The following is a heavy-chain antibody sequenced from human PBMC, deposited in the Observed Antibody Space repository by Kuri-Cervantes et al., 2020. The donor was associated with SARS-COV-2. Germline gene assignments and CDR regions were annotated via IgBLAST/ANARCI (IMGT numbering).Heavy chain of an antibody. V-gene: IGHV1-2*04. CDR2: INPNSGGT. J-gene: IGHJ3*02. Sequence: ASVKVSCKASGYTFTGYYMHLVRQAPGQGLEWMGWINPNSGGTNYAQKFQGWVTMTRDPSISTVYTEMSRLRSHDSAVYYCTTSNPFRRLVGISQGGAFDIWGQGTTVTVSS. D-gene: IGHD3-22*01. CDR1: GYTFTGYY. CDR3: TTSNPFRRLVGISQGGAFDI.